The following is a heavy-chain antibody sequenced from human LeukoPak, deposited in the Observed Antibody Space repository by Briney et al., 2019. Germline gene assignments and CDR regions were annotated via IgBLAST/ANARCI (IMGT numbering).Heavy chain of an antibody. J-gene: IGHJ4*02. CDR3: ARVPTGGYSSSAY. CDR2: INPNSGGT. Sequence: ASVKVSCKASGYTFTGYYMHWVRQAPGQGLKCMGWINPNSGGTNYAPKFQGRVTMSRDTSISTAYMELSRLRSDDTAVYYCARVPTGGYSSSAYWGQGTLVTVSS. V-gene: IGHV1-2*02. CDR1: GYTFTGYY. D-gene: IGHD6-6*01.